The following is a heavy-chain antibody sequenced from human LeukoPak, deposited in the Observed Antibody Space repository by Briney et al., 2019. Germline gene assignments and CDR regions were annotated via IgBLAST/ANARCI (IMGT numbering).Heavy chain of an antibody. CDR3: AHSHPAIITAVNRYFDY. J-gene: IGHJ4*02. Sequence: ESGPTLVNPTETLTLTCSFSGMSLSATGVTVGSIRQPPGKAPEWLALIYWNGDKRYSPSLKSRLTISKDTSKDQVVLAMSNMDPVDTGTYYCAHSHPAIITAVNRYFDYWGQGTLVTVSS. CDR2: IYWNGDK. CDR1: GMSLSATGVT. D-gene: IGHD3-10*01. V-gene: IGHV2-5*01.